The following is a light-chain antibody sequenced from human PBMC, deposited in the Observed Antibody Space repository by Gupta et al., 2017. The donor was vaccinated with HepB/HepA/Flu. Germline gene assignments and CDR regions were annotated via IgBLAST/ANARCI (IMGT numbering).Light chain of an antibody. CDR3: QSFDSTLSASV. J-gene: IGLJ3*02. CDR1: SSNIGPDYD. V-gene: IGLV1-40*01. CDR2: GST. Sequence: QSVLTQPPSVSGAPGQRVTISCTGSSSNIGPDYDVNWYQQLPATAPKLLIFGSTDRPSGVPDRFSGSKSGTSASLAITGLQSEDEADYYCQSFDSTLSASVFGGGTRLTVL.